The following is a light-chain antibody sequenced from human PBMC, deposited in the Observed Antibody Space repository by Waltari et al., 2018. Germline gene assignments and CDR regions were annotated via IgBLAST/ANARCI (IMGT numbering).Light chain of an antibody. CDR2: SNN. Sequence: XXXXTQPPSASGTPGQRVXXSCSGXXXXXXSNTXNGYQQLPGTAPKLLIYSNNQRPSGXPDRFSGSKSGTSASLAISGLQSXDEAXYXXAXWDXSLXGXVFGXGTKLTV. CDR1: XXXXXSNT. J-gene: IGLJ3*02. V-gene: IGLV1-44*01. CDR3: AXWDXSLXGXV.